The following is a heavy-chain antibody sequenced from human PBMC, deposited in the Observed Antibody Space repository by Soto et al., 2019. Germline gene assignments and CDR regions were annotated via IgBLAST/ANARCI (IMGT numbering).Heavy chain of an antibody. CDR3: ARDKGYCSSTSCHTGWFDT. CDR2: ISAYNGNT. J-gene: IGHJ5*02. V-gene: IGHV1-18*04. D-gene: IGHD2-2*01. Sequence: ASVKVSCKASGYTFTSYGISWVRQAPGQGLEWMGWISAYNGNTNYAQKLQGRVTMTTDTSTSTAYMELRSLRSDDTAVYYCARDKGYCSSTSCHTGWFDTWGQGTLVTVSS. CDR1: GYTFTSYG.